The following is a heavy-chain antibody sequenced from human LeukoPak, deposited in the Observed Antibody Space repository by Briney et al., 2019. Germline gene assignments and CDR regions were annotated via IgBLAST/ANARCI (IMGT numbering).Heavy chain of an antibody. CDR1: GFTFSSHA. D-gene: IGHD2-21*02. CDR2: ISTDGNDA. V-gene: IGHV3-30*18. CDR3: AKDLGVVVTYYYYGMDV. Sequence: PGGSLRLSCAASGFTFSSHAMHWVRQAPGKGLEWMSIISTDGNDADYVDSVKGRFTISRDNSKNTLYLQMDSLRTEDTAVYYCAKDLGVVVTYYYYGMDVWGQGTTVTVSS. J-gene: IGHJ6*02.